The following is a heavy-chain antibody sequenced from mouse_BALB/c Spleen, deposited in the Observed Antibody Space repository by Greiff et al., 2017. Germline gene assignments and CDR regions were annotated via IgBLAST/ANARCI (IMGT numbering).Heavy chain of an antibody. V-gene: IGHV5-6*02. CDR1: GFTFSSYG. CDR2: ISSGGSYT. CDR3: ARHDHYYGSY. D-gene: IGHD1-2*01. J-gene: IGHJ3*01. Sequence: DVKLVESGGDLVKPGGSLKLSCAASGFTFSSYGMSWVRQTPDKRLEWVATISSGGSYTYYPDSVKGRFTISRDNAKNTLYLQMSSLKSEDTAMYYCARHDHYYGSYWGQGTLVTVSA.